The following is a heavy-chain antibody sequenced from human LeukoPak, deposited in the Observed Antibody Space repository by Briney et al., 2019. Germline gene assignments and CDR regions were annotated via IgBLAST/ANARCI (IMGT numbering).Heavy chain of an antibody. CDR2: IYYSGST. J-gene: IGHJ4*02. V-gene: IGHV4-39*07. CDR3: ARAARGAVTNHFDY. CDR1: GGSISSSSYY. D-gene: IGHD4-17*01. Sequence: SETLSLTCTVSGGSISSSSYYWGWIRQPPGKGLEWIGSIYYSGSTYYNPSLKSRVTISVDTSKNQFSLKLSSVTAADTAVYYCARAARGAVTNHFDYWGQGTLVTVSS.